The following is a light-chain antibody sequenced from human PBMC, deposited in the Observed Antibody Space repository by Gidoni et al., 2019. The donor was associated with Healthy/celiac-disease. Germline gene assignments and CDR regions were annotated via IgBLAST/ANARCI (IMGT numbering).Light chain of an antibody. CDR2: DVS. J-gene: IGLJ2*01. CDR1: SSDVGGYNY. V-gene: IGLV2-11*01. CDR3: CSYAGSFVV. Sequence: QSALTQPRAVSGSPGQSVTISCTGTSSDVGGYNYVSWYQQHPGKAPKLMIYDVSKRPSRVPDRFSGSKSGNTASLTISGLQAEDEADYYCCSYAGSFVVFGGGTTLTVL.